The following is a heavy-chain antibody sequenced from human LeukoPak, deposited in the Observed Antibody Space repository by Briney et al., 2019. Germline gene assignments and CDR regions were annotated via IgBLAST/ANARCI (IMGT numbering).Heavy chain of an antibody. J-gene: IGHJ5*02. Sequence: PSETLSLTCTVSGGSISSGGYYWSWIRQHPGKGLEWIGYIYYSGSTYYNPSLKSRVTISVDTSKNQFSLKLSSVTAADTAVYYCARDCDPGAVGSSTSCFMDPWGQGTLVTVSS. D-gene: IGHD2-2*01. CDR3: ARDCDPGAVGSSTSCFMDP. CDR2: IYYSGST. V-gene: IGHV4-31*03. CDR1: GGSISSGGYY.